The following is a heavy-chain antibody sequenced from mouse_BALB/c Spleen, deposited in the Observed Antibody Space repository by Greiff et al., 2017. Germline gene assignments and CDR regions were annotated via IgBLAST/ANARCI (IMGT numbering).Heavy chain of an antibody. CDR2: ISDGGSYT. J-gene: IGHJ4*01. CDR3: ARDYYGSSFAMDY. V-gene: IGHV5-4*02. D-gene: IGHD1-1*01. Sequence: EVKLEESGGGLVKPGGSLKLSCAASGFTFSDYYMYWVRQTPEKRLEWVATISDGGSYTYYPDSVKGRFTISRDNAKNNLYLQMSSLKSEDTAMYYCARDYYGSSFAMDYWGQGTSVTVSS. CDR1: GFTFSDYY.